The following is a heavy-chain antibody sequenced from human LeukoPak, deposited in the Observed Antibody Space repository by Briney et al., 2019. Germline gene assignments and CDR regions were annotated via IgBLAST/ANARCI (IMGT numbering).Heavy chain of an antibody. CDR1: GFSFSNYW. J-gene: IGHJ3*02. Sequence: GGSLRLSCAASGFSFSNYWMTWLRQAPGKGLEWVANIRGDESRKYYLDSVTGRFTISRDNAKNSLYLQMNSLRAEDTAVYYCARDANYHVSSDYYDAFDIWGHGTMVTVSS. CDR3: ARDANYHVSSDYYDAFDI. V-gene: IGHV3-7*01. CDR2: IRGDESRK. D-gene: IGHD3-22*01.